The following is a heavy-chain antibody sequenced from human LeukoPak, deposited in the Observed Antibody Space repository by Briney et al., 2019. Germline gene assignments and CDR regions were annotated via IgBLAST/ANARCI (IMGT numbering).Heavy chain of an antibody. CDR2: IYYSGST. CDR1: GGSISSYY. V-gene: IGHV4-59*01. Sequence: SETLSLTCTVSGGSISSYYWSWIRQPPGKGLEWIGYIYYSGSTNYNPSLKSRVTISVDTSKNQFSLKLSSVTAADTAVYYCARGAGYSSGSPYYYGMDVWGQGTTVTVSS. CDR3: ARGAGYSSGSPYYYGMDV. D-gene: IGHD6-19*01. J-gene: IGHJ6*02.